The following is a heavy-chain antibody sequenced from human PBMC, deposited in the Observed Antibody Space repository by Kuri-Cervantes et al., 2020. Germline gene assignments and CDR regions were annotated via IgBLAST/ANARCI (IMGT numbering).Heavy chain of an antibody. Sequence: SVKVSCKTSGGTFSNYPIRWVRQAPGQGLEWMGGIIPLFGTANCAQKFQGRVTITADESTSTAYVELSSLRSEDTAVYYCARDGLGAAASLAFDIWGQGTMVTVSS. CDR3: ARDGLGAAASLAFDI. V-gene: IGHV1-69*13. D-gene: IGHD6-13*01. CDR1: GGTFSNYP. J-gene: IGHJ3*02. CDR2: IIPLFGTA.